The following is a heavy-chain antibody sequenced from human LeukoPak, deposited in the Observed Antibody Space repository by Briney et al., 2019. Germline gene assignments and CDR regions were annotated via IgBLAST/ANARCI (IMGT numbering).Heavy chain of an antibody. CDR2: ISWNSGSI. CDR1: GFTFDDYA. Sequence: SLRLSCAASGFTFDDYAMHWVRQAPGKGLEWVSGISWNSGSIGYADSVKGRFTISRDNAKNSLYLQMNSLRAEDTALYYCAKARTGDDAFDIWGQGTMVTVSS. CDR3: AKARTGDDAFDI. D-gene: IGHD2-8*02. J-gene: IGHJ3*02. V-gene: IGHV3-9*01.